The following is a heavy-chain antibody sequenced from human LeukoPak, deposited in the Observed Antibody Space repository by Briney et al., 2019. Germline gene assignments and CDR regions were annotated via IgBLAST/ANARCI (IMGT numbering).Heavy chain of an antibody. Sequence: SETLSLTCAVYGGSFSGYYWSWIRQPPGKWLEWIGEINHSGSTNYNPSLKSRVTISVDTSKNQFSLKLSSVTAADTAVYYWARTPFWAPAHNWFDPWGQGTLVTVSS. J-gene: IGHJ5*02. D-gene: IGHD3-16*01. CDR3: ARTPFWAPAHNWFDP. CDR1: GGSFSGYY. CDR2: INHSGST. V-gene: IGHV4-34*01.